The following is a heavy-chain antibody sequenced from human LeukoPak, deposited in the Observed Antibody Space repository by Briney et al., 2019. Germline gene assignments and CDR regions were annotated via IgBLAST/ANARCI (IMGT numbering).Heavy chain of an antibody. Sequence: SETLSLTCTVSGGSISSYYWSWIRQPPGKGLEWIGYIHYSGSTNYSPSLKSRVTISVDTSKVQLSLKLSSVTAADTAVYYCARHDYGATRDYWGQGTLVTVSS. V-gene: IGHV4-59*01. CDR3: ARHDYGATRDY. CDR1: GGSISSYY. J-gene: IGHJ4*02. CDR2: IHYSGST. D-gene: IGHD4-17*01.